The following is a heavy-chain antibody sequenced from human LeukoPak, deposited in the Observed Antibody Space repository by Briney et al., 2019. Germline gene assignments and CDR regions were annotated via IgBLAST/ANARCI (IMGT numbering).Heavy chain of an antibody. J-gene: IGHJ6*03. CDR3: AKNSSPLLVILLVPAPIGMAV. CDR1: GFTFSSYA. CDR2: ISGSGGST. V-gene: IGHV3-23*01. D-gene: IGHD2-2*02. Sequence: GGSLRLSCAASGFTFSSYAMSWVRQAPGKGLEWVSAISGSGGSTYYADSVKGRFTISRDNSKNTLYLQMNSLRAVDTAVYYWAKNSSPLLVILLVPAPIGMAVWGKGPTVTVP.